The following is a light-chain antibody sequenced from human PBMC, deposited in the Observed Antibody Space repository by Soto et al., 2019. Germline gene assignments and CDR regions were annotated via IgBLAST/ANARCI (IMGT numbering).Light chain of an antibody. V-gene: IGKV3-20*01. CDR2: GAS. CDR1: QSVSSIY. J-gene: IGKJ5*01. CDR3: QQYGSSTT. Sequence: IVLTQSPGTLSLSPGERATLSCRASQSVSSIYLAWYQQKPGQAPRLLIYGASSRATGIPDRFSGIGSGTDFTLTISRMEPEDFAVDYCQQYGSSTTFGQGTRLEIK.